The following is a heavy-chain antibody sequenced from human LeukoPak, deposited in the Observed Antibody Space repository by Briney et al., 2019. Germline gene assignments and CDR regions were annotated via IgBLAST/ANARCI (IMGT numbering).Heavy chain of an antibody. V-gene: IGHV7-4-1*02. Sequence: ASVKVSCKASGYTFTDSYMHWVRQAPGQGLEWMGWINTNTGNPTYAQGFTGRFVFSLDTSVSTAYLQISSLKAEDTAVYYCARGSSSGWFGYWGQGTLVTVSS. CDR1: GYTFTDSY. D-gene: IGHD6-19*01. CDR2: INTNTGNP. J-gene: IGHJ5*01. CDR3: ARGSSSGWFGY.